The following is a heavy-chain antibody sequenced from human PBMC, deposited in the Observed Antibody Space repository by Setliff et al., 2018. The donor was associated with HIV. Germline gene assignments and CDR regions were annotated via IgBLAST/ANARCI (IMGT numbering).Heavy chain of an antibody. V-gene: IGHV4-59*06. D-gene: IGHD5-12*01. CDR3: ARGLVVVTDSDYDTNYYYYYYMDV. CDR2: IYYSGST. CDR1: GGSISGYY. Sequence: PSETLSLTCSVSGGSISGYYWTWIRQPPGKGLEWIGYIYYSGSTYYNPSLKSRVTISIDTSKNQFSLKLSSVTAADTAVYYCARGLVVVTDSDYDTNYYYYYYMDVWGKGTTVTVSS. J-gene: IGHJ6*03.